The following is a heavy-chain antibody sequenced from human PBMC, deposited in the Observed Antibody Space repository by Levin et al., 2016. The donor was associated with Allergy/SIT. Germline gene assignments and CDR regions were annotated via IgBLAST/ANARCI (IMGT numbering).Heavy chain of an antibody. J-gene: IGHJ5*02. D-gene: IGHD6-19*01. Sequence: WIRQPPGKGLEWIGSIYYSGSTYYNPSLKSRVTISVDTSKNQFSLKLSSVTAADTAVYYCGSSGWAVHNWFDPWGQGTLVTVSS. V-gene: IGHV4-39*01. CDR2: IYYSGST. CDR3: GSSGWAVHNWFDP.